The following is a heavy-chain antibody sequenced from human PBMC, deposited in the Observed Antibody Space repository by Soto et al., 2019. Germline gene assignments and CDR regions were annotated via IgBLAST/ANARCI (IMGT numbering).Heavy chain of an antibody. CDR1: GFTFSSYA. V-gene: IGHV3-23*01. CDR3: AGASRIDDAFDI. J-gene: IGHJ3*02. Sequence: EVQLLESGGGLVQPGGSLRLSCAASGFTFSSYAMSWVRQAPGKGLEWVSAISGSGGSTYYADSVKGRFTISRDNSKNTLYLQMSSLRAEDTAVYYCAGASRIDDAFDIWGQGTMVTVSS. CDR2: ISGSGGST.